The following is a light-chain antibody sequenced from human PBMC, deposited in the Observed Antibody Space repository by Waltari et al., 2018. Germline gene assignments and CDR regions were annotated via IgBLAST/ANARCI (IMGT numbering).Light chain of an antibody. J-gene: IGLJ3*02. V-gene: IGLV1-47*01. Sequence: SASGTAGQRVTISCSGSSSNIGSNYVYWYLQLPGSAPKLLIYVNSQRPSGVPDRFSGSKSGTSASLAISGLRSEDEADYYCLAWDDSLSGPVFGGGTKLTVL. CDR2: VNS. CDR1: SSNIGSNY. CDR3: LAWDDSLSGPV.